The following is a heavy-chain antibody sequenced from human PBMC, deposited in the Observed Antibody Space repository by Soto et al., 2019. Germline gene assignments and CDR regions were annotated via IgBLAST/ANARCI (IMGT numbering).Heavy chain of an antibody. CDR2: IYPGDSHT. Sequence: GESLKISRKGSGYSFTSYWIGWVRQMPGKGLEWMGIIYPGDSHTRYSPSFQGQVTISADKSINTAYLQWSSLKASDTAMYYCARRHYDSGSYRDDAFDIWGQGTMVTVS. CDR1: GYSFTSYW. J-gene: IGHJ3*02. D-gene: IGHD3-10*01. V-gene: IGHV5-51*01. CDR3: ARRHYDSGSYRDDAFDI.